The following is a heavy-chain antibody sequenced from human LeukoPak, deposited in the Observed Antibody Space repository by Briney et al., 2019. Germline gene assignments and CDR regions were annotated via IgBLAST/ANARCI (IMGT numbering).Heavy chain of an antibody. Sequence: ASVKVSCKASGYTFTGYYMHWVRQAPGQGLEWMGWINPNSGNTGYAQKFQGRVTMTRNTSISTAYMELSSLRSEDTAVYYCARGSRRGPARYCSSTSCYLIDYWGQGTLVTVSS. D-gene: IGHD2-2*01. CDR2: INPNSGNT. CDR1: GYTFTGYY. J-gene: IGHJ4*02. CDR3: ARGSRRGPARYCSSTSCYLIDY. V-gene: IGHV1-8*02.